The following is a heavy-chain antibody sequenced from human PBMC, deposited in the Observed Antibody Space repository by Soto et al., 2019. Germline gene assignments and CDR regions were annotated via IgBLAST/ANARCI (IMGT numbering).Heavy chain of an antibody. V-gene: IGHV1-2*02. Sequence: VQLEQSRAEVRKPAASVKVSCKSSGYTFSDYYVPWVREAPGQGLEWMGWINPSSGGTIYTQRFQGMVTMTRDTSINTVYMALSRLTADDTAVYYCAREMGVIGAPGYTWFDPWGQGALVTVSS. J-gene: IGHJ5*02. CDR1: GYTFSDYY. D-gene: IGHD1-26*01. CDR3: AREMGVIGAPGYTWFDP. CDR2: INPSSGGT.